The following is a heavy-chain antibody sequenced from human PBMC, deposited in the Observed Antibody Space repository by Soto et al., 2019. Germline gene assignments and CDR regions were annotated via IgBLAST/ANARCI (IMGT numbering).Heavy chain of an antibody. Sequence: EVQLLESGGGLVKPGGSLRLSCAASGFTFSNYIMNWVRQPPGQGLEWVASISGSSTYVYYADSLKGPIAISRDNAKNSLSLERNTLRVEDTAVYYCSRGGGYYYGSGTDAFDVWGQWTLVTVSS. V-gene: IGHV3-21*01. CDR3: SRGGGYYYGSGTDAFDV. D-gene: IGHD3-10*01. CDR1: GFTFSNYI. CDR2: ISGSSTYV. J-gene: IGHJ3*01.